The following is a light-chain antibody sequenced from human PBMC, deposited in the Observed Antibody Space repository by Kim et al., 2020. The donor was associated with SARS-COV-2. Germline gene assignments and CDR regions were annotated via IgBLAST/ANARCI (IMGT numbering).Light chain of an antibody. CDR3: QHYNNWPYT. Sequence: SVSPGERATLSCRASQSVSSNLAWYQHKPGQAPRLLIYGASTRATGIPARFSGSGSGTEFTLTISSQQSEDFAVYYCQHYNNWPYTFGQGTKLEI. CDR1: QSVSSN. CDR2: GAS. V-gene: IGKV3-15*01. J-gene: IGKJ2*01.